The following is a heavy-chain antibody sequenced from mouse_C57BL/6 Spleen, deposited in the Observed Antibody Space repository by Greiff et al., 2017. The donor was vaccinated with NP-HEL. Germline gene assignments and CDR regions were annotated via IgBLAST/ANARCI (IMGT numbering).Heavy chain of an antibody. D-gene: IGHD1-1*01. V-gene: IGHV1-54*01. Sequence: QVQLQQSGAELVRPGPSVKVSCKASGYAFTNYLIEWVKQRPGQGLEWIGVINPGSGGTNYNEKFKGKATLTADKSSSTAYMQLSSLTSEDSAVYFCTTVRDAMDYWGQGTSVTVSS. CDR1: GYAFTNYL. J-gene: IGHJ4*01. CDR3: TTVRDAMDY. CDR2: INPGSGGT.